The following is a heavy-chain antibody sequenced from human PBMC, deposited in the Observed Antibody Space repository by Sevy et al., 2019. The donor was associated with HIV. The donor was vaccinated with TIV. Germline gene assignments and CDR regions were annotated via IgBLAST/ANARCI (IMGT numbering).Heavy chain of an antibody. Sequence: GGSLRLSCAASGFTFSSYWMSWVRQAPGKGLEWVANIKQDGSEKYYVDSVKGRFTISRENAKNAMYLQMNSLRAEDTAVYYCARGDRVAVAGTDYYYYGMDVWGQGTTVTVSS. J-gene: IGHJ6*02. CDR2: IKQDGSEK. CDR1: GFTFSSYW. V-gene: IGHV3-7*01. D-gene: IGHD6-19*01. CDR3: ARGDRVAVAGTDYYYYGMDV.